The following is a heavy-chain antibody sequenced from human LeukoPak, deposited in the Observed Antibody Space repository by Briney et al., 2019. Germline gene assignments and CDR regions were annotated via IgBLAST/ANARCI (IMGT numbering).Heavy chain of an antibody. CDR3: ARDANGIAAAGPWGGMDV. CDR2: INPNSDGT. D-gene: IGHD6-13*01. J-gene: IGHJ6*02. CDR1: GYTFTGYY. Sequence: ASVKVSCKASGYTFTGYYMHWVRQAPGQGLEWMGWINPNSDGTNYAQKFQGWVTMTRDTSISTAYMELSRLRSDDTAVYYCARDANGIAAAGPWGGMDVWGQGTTVTVSS. V-gene: IGHV1-2*04.